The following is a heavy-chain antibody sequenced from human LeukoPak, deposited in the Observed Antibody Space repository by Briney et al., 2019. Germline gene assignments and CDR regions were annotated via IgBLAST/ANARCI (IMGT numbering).Heavy chain of an antibody. D-gene: IGHD3-16*01. V-gene: IGHV1-69*01. Sequence: SVKVSCKASGGAFSSYAISWVRQAPGQGLEWMGGIIPIFGTANYAQKFQGRVTITADESTSTAYMELSSLRSEDTAVYYCARDPRETPIGGFDYWGQGTLVTVSS. CDR2: IIPIFGTA. CDR3: ARDPRETPIGGFDY. CDR1: GGAFSSYA. J-gene: IGHJ4*02.